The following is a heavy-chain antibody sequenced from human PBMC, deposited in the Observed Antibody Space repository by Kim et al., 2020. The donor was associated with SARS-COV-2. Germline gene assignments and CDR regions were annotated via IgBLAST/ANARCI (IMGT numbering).Heavy chain of an antibody. CDR2: IIPIFGTA. D-gene: IGHD1-26*01. CDR1: GGTFSSYA. Sequence: SVKVSCKASGGTFSSYAISWVRQAPGQGLEWMGGIIPIFGTANYAQKFQGRVTITADESTSTAYMELSSLRSEDTAVYYCARGWELFVPPDYWGQGTLVTVSS. V-gene: IGHV1-69*13. CDR3: ARGWELFVPPDY. J-gene: IGHJ4*02.